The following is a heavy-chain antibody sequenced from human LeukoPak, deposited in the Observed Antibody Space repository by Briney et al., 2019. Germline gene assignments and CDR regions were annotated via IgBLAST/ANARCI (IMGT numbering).Heavy chain of an antibody. D-gene: IGHD6-19*01. CDR1: GDSVSSNTAA. Sequence: PSQTLSLTCGISGDSVSSNTAAWNWIRQSPSTGLEWLGRTYYRSKWYNNYAVSVKSRITINPDSSKNQVSLQLNSVTPEDTAMYYCARENSRGRFDYWGQGTLVTVSS. V-gene: IGHV6-1*01. J-gene: IGHJ4*02. CDR2: TYYRSKWYN. CDR3: ARENSRGRFDY.